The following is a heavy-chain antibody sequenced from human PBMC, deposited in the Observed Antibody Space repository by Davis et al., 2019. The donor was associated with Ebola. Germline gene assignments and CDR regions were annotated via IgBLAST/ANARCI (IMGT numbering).Heavy chain of an antibody. CDR1: GFTFNKYW. D-gene: IGHD3-9*01. J-gene: IGHJ3*02. V-gene: IGHV3-74*01. CDR3: ARGLKTGQSSDGFDI. Sequence: PGGSLRLSCAASGFTFNKYWMHWVRQAPGKGLVYVSRISSDGGITSYADSVKGRFTISRDNAKSTLYLQMNSLTAEDTAVYYCARGLKTGQSSDGFDIWGQGTMVTVSS. CDR2: ISSDGGIT.